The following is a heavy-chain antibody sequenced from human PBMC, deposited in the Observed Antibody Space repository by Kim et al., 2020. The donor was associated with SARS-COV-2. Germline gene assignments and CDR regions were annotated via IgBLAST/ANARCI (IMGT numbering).Heavy chain of an antibody. J-gene: IGHJ4*01. CDR2: ISVYNGNT. V-gene: IGHV1-18*01. CDR3: ARGSVGRAYDNSGTYYVDY. Sequence: ASVKVSCKASGYTFSNYHIRWVRQAPGQGLEWMGWISVYNGNTQYAQKLQGRVTMTTDTSTSTAYMELRSLRSDDTAVYYCARGSVGRAYDNSGTYYVDY. CDR1: GYTFSNYH. D-gene: IGHD3-22*01.